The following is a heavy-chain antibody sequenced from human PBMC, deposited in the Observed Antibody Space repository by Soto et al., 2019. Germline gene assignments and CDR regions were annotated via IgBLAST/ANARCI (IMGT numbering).Heavy chain of an antibody. CDR2: ISSSGSTI. CDR3: APNSGYDYNWFDP. V-gene: IGHV3-48*03. D-gene: IGHD5-12*01. J-gene: IGHJ5*02. CDR1: GFTFSSYE. Sequence: GGSLRLSCAASGFTFSSYEMNWVRQAPGKGLEWVSYISSSGSTIYYADSVKGRFTISRDNAKNSLYLQMNSLRAEDTAVYYCAPNSGYDYNWFDPWGQGTLVTVSS.